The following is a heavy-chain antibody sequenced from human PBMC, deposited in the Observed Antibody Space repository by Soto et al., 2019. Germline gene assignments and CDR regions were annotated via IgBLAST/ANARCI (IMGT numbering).Heavy chain of an antibody. CDR2: TYYRSKWYN. CDR1: GDSVSSNSAA. D-gene: IGHD6-19*01. J-gene: IGHJ5*02. CDR3: ARDLKAGGIWSSVWCSNWFDP. Sequence: SQTLSLTCAISGDSVSSNSAAWNWIRQSPSRGLEWLGRTYYRSKWYNDYAVSVKGRITSNQDTSKNQFSLQLNSVTPEVTVVDYCARDLKAGGIWSSVWCSNWFDPWGQGTLVTVSS. V-gene: IGHV6-1*01.